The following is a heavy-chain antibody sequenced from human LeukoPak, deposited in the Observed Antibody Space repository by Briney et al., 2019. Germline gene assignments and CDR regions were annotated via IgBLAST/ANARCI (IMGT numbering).Heavy chain of an antibody. CDR2: IKEDGSRR. D-gene: IGHD1-1*01. J-gene: IGHJ4*02. Sequence: GGSLRLSCAASGFILSGYWMSWVRQAPGKGPEWVANIKEDGSRRYYSESVRGRFTISRDNSENSLYLQMNSLRAEDTAVYYCATHWRGRWGQGTLVTVSS. CDR1: GFILSGYW. CDR3: ATHWRGR. V-gene: IGHV3-7*03.